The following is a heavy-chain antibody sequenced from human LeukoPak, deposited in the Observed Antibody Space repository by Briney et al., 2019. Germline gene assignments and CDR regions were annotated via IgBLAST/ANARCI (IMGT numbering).Heavy chain of an antibody. CDR1: VGTFSSYA. V-gene: IGHV1-69*13. Sequence: SSVTVSCKASVGTFSSYAISWVRQAPGQGHEWMGGSIPIFGTANYAPNFQGRVTNTADQSTSTAYMELSSLRPEDTAVYYCASLTGDYYGSGSTVDYWDQGTLVTVSS. CDR3: ASLTGDYYGSGSTVDY. D-gene: IGHD3-10*01. CDR2: SIPIFGTA. J-gene: IGHJ4*02.